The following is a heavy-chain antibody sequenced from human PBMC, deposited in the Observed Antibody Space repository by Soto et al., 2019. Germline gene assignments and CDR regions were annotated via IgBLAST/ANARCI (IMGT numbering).Heavy chain of an antibody. J-gene: IGHJ4*02. CDR2: INPKSGGT. D-gene: IGHD1-26*01. V-gene: IGHV1-2*02. CDR1: GYNFTVYY. Sequence: QVQLVQSGAEVKKPGASVNVSCKASGYNFTVYYMHWVRQAPGQGLDWMGWINPKSGGTMYPQKFQGRVTMTWDKSISTAYMALTRLRSDDTAVYYCARDLAKGGGSAGFDYWGQGTLVTVSS. CDR3: ARDLAKGGGSAGFDY.